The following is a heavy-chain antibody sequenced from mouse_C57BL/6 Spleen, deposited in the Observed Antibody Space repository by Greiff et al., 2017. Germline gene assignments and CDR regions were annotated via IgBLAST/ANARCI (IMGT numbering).Heavy chain of an antibody. D-gene: IGHD1-1*01. CDR2: INPSSGYT. CDR3: ARGGYYGSSYAMDY. V-gene: IGHV1-7*01. Sequence: QVQLQQSGAELAKPGASVKLSCKASGYTFTSYWMHWVKQRPGQGLEWIGYINPSSGYTKYNQKFKDKATLTADKYSSTAYMQLSSLTYEDSAVYYCARGGYYGSSYAMDYWGQGTSVTVSS. J-gene: IGHJ4*01. CDR1: GYTFTSYW.